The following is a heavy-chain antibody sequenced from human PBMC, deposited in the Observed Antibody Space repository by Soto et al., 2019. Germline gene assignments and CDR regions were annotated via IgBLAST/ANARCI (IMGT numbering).Heavy chain of an antibody. CDR2: IYPGDSDT. Sequence: PGESLKISCKGSGYSFTSYWIGWVRQMPGKGLEWMGIIYPGDSDTRYSPSFQGQVTISADKSISTAYLQWSSLKASDTAMYYCARPSPGECRSTSCFQGFDYWGQGTLVNVS. D-gene: IGHD2-2*01. J-gene: IGHJ4*02. CDR3: ARPSPGECRSTSCFQGFDY. V-gene: IGHV5-51*01. CDR1: GYSFTSYW.